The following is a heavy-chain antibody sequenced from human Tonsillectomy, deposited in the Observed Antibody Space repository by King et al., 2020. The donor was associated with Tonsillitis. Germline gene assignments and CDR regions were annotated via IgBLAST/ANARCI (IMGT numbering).Heavy chain of an antibody. J-gene: IGHJ3*02. CDR3: ARDHQCYDFWSGYYTGPFDI. CDR2: IIPILGIA. V-gene: IGHV1-69*04. D-gene: IGHD3-3*01. CDR1: GGTFSSYA. Sequence: VQLVQSGAEVKKPGSSVKVSCKASGGTFSSYAISWVRQAPGQGLEWMGRIIPILGIANYAQKFQGRVTITADKSTSTAYMELSSRRSEDTAVYYCARDHQCYDFWSGYYTGPFDIWGQGTMVTVSS.